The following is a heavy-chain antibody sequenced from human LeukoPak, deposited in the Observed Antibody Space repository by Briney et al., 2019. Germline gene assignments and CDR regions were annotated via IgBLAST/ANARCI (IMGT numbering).Heavy chain of an antibody. D-gene: IGHD3-22*01. J-gene: IGHJ3*02. V-gene: IGHV4-59*01. CDR2: IYYSGST. CDR1: GGSISSYY. Sequence: KPSETLSLTCTVSGGSISSYYWSWIRQPPGKGLEWIGYIYYSGSTNYNPSLKSRVTISVDTSKNQFSLKLSSVTAADTAVYYCARTKGTYYYDSWDAFDIWGQGTMVTVSS. CDR3: ARTKGTYYYDSWDAFDI.